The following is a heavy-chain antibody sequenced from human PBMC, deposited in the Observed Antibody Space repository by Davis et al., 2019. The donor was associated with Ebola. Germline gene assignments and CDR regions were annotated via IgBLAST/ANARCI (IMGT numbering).Heavy chain of an antibody. CDR3: ARYSYGGYYFDY. CDR2: IYYSGST. CDR1: GGSISSYY. V-gene: IGHV4-59*08. D-gene: IGHD5-18*01. J-gene: IGHJ4*02. Sequence: SETLSLTCTVSGGSISSYYWSWIRQPPGKGLEWIGYIYYSGSTTYNSSLKSRVTISIDTSRNQFSLNLSSVTAADTAVYYCARYSYGGYYFDYWGQGTLVTVSS.